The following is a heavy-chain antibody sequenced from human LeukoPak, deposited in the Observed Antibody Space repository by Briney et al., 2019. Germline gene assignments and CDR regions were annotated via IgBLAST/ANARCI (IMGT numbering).Heavy chain of an antibody. Sequence: GGSLRLSCAASGFTFSSYSMNWVRQAPGKGLEWVSSISSSSSYIYYADSVKGRFTISRDNAKNSLYLQMNSLRAEDTALYYCARNSSSWYPVSGSDGYDIWGQGTMVTVSS. CDR2: ISSSSSYI. J-gene: IGHJ3*02. CDR1: GFTFSSYS. CDR3: ARNSSSWYPVSGSDGYDI. D-gene: IGHD6-13*01. V-gene: IGHV3-21*04.